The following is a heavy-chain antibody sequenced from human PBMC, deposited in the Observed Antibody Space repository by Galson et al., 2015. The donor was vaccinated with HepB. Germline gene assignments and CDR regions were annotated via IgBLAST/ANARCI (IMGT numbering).Heavy chain of an antibody. CDR3: ASGWGLYGDYGKVLDDYYYMDV. D-gene: IGHD4-17*01. J-gene: IGHJ6*03. Sequence: SVKVSCKASGGTFSSYAISWVRLAPGQGLEWMGGIIPIFGTANYAQKFQGRVTITADESTSTAYMELSSLRSEDTAVYYCASGWGLYGDYGKVLDDYYYMDVWGKGTTVTVSS. V-gene: IGHV1-69*13. CDR1: GGTFSSYA. CDR2: IIPIFGTA.